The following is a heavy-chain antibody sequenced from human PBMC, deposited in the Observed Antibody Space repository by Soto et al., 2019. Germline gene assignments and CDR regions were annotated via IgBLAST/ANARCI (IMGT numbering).Heavy chain of an antibody. Sequence: GASVKVSCKASGYTFTSYYIHWVRQAPGQGLEWMGIINPSGGSTNYAQKFQGRLTMTRDTSTSTVYMELNSLRSEDTAVYYCARGLIGGSVRFDPWGQGTLVTVSS. CDR1: GYTFTSYY. D-gene: IGHD4-17*01. J-gene: IGHJ5*02. V-gene: IGHV1-46*01. CDR2: INPSGGST. CDR3: ARGLIGGSVRFDP.